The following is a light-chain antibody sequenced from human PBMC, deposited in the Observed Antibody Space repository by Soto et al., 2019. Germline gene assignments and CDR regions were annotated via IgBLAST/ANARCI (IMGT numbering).Light chain of an antibody. J-gene: IGKJ1*01. V-gene: IGKV4-1*01. CDR3: QQEFATPWT. CDR1: QSVLYSSNNKNY. Sequence: DIVMTQSPDSLAVSLGERATINCKSSQSVLYSSNNKNYLAWYQQKPGQPPKELIYWASIRESGVTDGFSGRGTGTDITLPVSSQEAGDVAVYSCQQEFATPWTLGKGTKVDIK. CDR2: WAS.